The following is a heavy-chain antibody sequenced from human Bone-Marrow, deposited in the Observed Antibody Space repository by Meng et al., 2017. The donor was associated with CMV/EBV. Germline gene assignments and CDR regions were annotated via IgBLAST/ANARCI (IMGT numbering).Heavy chain of an antibody. CDR1: GDSVSSNSAA. CDR3: ARVEQLIFDY. Sequence: QEQLQQAVPGLVQPPQTLSRTFAISGDSVSSNSAAWNWIRQSPSRGREWLGRTYYRSKWYNDYAVSVKSRITINPDTSKNQFSLQLNSVTPEDTAVYYCARVEQLIFDYWGQGTLVTVSS. J-gene: IGHJ4*02. D-gene: IGHD6-6*01. CDR2: TYYRSKWYN. V-gene: IGHV6-1*01.